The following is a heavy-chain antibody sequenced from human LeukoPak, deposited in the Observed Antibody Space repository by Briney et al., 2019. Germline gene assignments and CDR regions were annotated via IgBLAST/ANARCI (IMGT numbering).Heavy chain of an antibody. J-gene: IGHJ4*02. CDR1: GGSITTSY. Sequence: SETLSLTCTVSGGSITTSYWSWVRKPPGKGLDWIGYIHYSGSTNYNPSLKSRVTMSVDTSKNQFSLKLSSVTAADTAVYYCARDPDFGSGSYFDYWGQGTLVTVSS. CDR2: IHYSGST. V-gene: IGHV4-59*12. D-gene: IGHD3-10*01. CDR3: ARDPDFGSGSYFDY.